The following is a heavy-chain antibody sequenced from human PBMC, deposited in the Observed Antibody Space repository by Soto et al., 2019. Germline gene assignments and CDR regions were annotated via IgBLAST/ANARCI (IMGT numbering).Heavy chain of an antibody. CDR1: GFTFSSYA. V-gene: IGHV3-9*01. D-gene: IGHD6-19*01. Sequence: GGSLRLSCAASGFTFSSYAMSWVRQAPGKGLEWVSGISWNSGSIGYADSVKGRFTISRDNAKNSLYLQMNSLRAEDTALYYCAKDRYSSGWNYFDYWGQGTLVTVSS. CDR2: ISWNSGSI. J-gene: IGHJ4*02. CDR3: AKDRYSSGWNYFDY.